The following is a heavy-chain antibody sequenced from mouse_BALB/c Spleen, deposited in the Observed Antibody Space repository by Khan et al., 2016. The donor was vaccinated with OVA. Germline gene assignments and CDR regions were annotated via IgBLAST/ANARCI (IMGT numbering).Heavy chain of an antibody. V-gene: IGHV2-2*01. Sequence: QVQLQQSGPGLVQPSQSLSITCTVSGFSLTTYGVHWVRQSPGKGLEWLGLIWSGGNTDYNAAFISILSITKDNSKSQVFFKMNLLQDDDTAMYYCARNSYMYDFTYWGQGTLVTVSA. CDR3: ARNSYMYDFTY. CDR2: IWSGGNT. D-gene: IGHD2-14*01. J-gene: IGHJ3*01. CDR1: GFSLTTYG.